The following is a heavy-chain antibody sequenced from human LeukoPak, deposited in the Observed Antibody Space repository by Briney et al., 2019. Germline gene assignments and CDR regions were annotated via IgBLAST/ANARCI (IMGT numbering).Heavy chain of an antibody. CDR1: GFAFSSNG. CDR2: ISYDGSNK. Sequence: GGSLRLSCAASGFAFSSNGMHWVRQAPGKGLEWVALISYDGSNKYYADSVKGRFTISRGNSKNTLYLQMNSLRAGDTAVYYCAKDRSSSWTWTIDYWGQGTLVTVSS. J-gene: IGHJ4*02. CDR3: AKDRSSSWTWTIDY. V-gene: IGHV3-30*18. D-gene: IGHD6-13*01.